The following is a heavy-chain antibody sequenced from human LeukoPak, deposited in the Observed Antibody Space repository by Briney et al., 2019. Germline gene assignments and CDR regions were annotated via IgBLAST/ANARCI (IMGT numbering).Heavy chain of an antibody. J-gene: IGHJ4*01. CDR2: IYYSGST. V-gene: IGHV4-59*01. D-gene: IGHD1-26*01. CDR1: GGSISSYY. Sequence: SETLSLTCTVSGGSISSYYWSWIRQPPGKGLEWIGYIYYSGSTNYNPSLKSRVTISVDTSKNQFSLKLSSVTAADTAVYYCGRSSAKWETDYWGHGTLVTVSS. CDR3: GRSSAKWETDY.